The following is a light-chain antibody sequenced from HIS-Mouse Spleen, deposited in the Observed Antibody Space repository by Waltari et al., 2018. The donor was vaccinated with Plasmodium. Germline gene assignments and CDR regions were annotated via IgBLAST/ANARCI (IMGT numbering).Light chain of an antibody. CDR3: QQYNNWSFT. Sequence: EILITQSPATLSVSAGERATLPCRASQSVSSNLAWYQQKPGQAPRLLIYGASTRATGIPARFSGSGSGTEFTLTISSLQSEDFAVYYCQQYNNWSFTFGPGTKVDIK. V-gene: IGKV3-15*01. CDR1: QSVSSN. CDR2: GAS. J-gene: IGKJ3*01.